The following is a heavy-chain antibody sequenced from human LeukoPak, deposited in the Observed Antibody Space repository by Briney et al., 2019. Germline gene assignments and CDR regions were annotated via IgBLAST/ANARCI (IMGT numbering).Heavy chain of an antibody. Sequence: GGSLRLSCAASGFIFSDYSMNWVRQAPGKGLEWVSSISNSSPNIYYADSVKGRFTISRDSAKDSLFLQMNSLRAEDTAVYYCARALHDSSGYYFDYWGQGTLVTVSS. CDR2: ISNSSPNI. V-gene: IGHV3-21*01. J-gene: IGHJ4*02. CDR3: ARALHDSSGYYFDY. D-gene: IGHD3-22*01. CDR1: GFIFSDYS.